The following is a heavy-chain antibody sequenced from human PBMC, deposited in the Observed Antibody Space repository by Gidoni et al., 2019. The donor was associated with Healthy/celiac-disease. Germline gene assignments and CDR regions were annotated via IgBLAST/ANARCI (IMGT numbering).Heavy chain of an antibody. Sequence: QVQLVQSGAEVKKPGASVKVSCKASGYTFTSYYMHWVRQAPGQGLEWMGIINPSGGSTSYAQKFQGRVTMTRDTSTSTVYMELSSLRSEDTAVYYCAREKDGDSSSSGGMDVWGQGTTVTVSS. V-gene: IGHV1-46*01. CDR3: AREKDGDSSSSGGMDV. J-gene: IGHJ6*02. CDR2: INPSGGST. D-gene: IGHD6-6*01. CDR1: GYTFTSYY.